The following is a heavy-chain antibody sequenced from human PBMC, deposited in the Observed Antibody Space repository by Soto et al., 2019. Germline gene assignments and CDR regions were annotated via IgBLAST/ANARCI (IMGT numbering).Heavy chain of an antibody. Sequence: PXESLKISWITCGYRFTSYWIAWVRQMPGKGQEWMGIIFPSDSDTRYSPSFQGQVTISADRSTSTVFPQWASLKASDTAVYFCARKDKSGYFNWFDTWGPGTLVTVSS. CDR3: ARKDKSGYFNWFDT. CDR1: GYRFTSYW. CDR2: IFPSDSDT. J-gene: IGHJ5*02. D-gene: IGHD3-22*01. V-gene: IGHV5-51*01.